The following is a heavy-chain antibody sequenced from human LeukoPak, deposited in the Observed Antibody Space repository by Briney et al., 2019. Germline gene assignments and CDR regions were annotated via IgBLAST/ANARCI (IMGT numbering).Heavy chain of an antibody. CDR2: INPNSGGT. V-gene: IGHV1-2*02. Sequence: GGSLRLSCAASGFTFSSYGMHWVRQAPGQGLEWMGWINPNSGGTNYAQKFQGRVTMTRDTSISTAYMELSRLRSDDTAVYYCARGEMWGYYFDYWGQGTLVTVSS. J-gene: IGHJ4*02. CDR1: GFTFSSYG. D-gene: IGHD5-24*01. CDR3: ARGEMWGYYFDY.